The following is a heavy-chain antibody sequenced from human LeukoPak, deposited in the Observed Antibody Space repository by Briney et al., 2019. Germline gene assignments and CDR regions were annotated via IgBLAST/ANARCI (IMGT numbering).Heavy chain of an antibody. CDR3: ARDQLTVVVTAYYFDY. CDR1: GFTVSSNY. D-gene: IGHD2-21*02. J-gene: IGHJ4*02. Sequence: GGSLRLSCAASGFTVSSNYMSWVRQAPGKGLEWVSVIYSGGSTYYADSVKGRFTISRHNSKNTLYLQMNSLRAEDTAVYYCARDQLTVVVTAYYFDYWGQGTLVTVSS. CDR2: IYSGGST. V-gene: IGHV3-53*04.